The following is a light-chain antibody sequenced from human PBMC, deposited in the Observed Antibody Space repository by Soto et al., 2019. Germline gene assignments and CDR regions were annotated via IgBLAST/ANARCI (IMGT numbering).Light chain of an antibody. CDR2: GAS. Sequence: EIVLTQSPGTLSLSPGERATLSCRASQTVSSGFLAWYQQKPGQAPRLLIYGASSRATGIPDRFSGSGSGADFTPPISSLEPEDFAVYYCQQYGSLPPYTFGQGTKLDIK. J-gene: IGKJ2*01. CDR1: QTVSSGF. V-gene: IGKV3-20*01. CDR3: QQYGSLPPYT.